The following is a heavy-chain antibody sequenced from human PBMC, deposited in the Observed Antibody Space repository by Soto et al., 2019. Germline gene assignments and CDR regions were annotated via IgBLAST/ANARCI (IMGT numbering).Heavy chain of an antibody. CDR3: ARDLRYYYDSSGYYYDDAFDI. V-gene: IGHV1-69*13. Sequence: SVTVSCKASGGTFSSYAISWVRQAPGQGLEWMGGIIPIFGTANYAQKFQGRVTITADESTSTAYMELSSLRSEDTAVYYCARDLRYYYDSSGYYYDDAFDIWGQGTMVTVSS. CDR2: IIPIFGTA. CDR1: GGTFSSYA. D-gene: IGHD3-22*01. J-gene: IGHJ3*02.